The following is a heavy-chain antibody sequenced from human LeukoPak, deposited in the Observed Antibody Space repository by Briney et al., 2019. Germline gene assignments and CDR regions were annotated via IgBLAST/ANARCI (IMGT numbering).Heavy chain of an antibody. CDR2: IYYSGST. V-gene: IGHV4-59*01. CDR1: GGSISSYY. Sequence: SETLSLTCTVSGGSISSYYWSWIRQPPGKGLEWIGYIYYSGSTNYNPSLKSRVTISVDTSKNQFSLELSSVTAADTAVYYCARAVPPKFTIFGVTGYYFDYWGQGTLVTVSS. D-gene: IGHD3-3*01. J-gene: IGHJ4*02. CDR3: ARAVPPKFTIFGVTGYYFDY.